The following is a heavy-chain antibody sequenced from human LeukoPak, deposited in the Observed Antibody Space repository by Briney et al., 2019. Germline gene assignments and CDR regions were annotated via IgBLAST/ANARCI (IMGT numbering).Heavy chain of an antibody. CDR2: ISYDGSNK. D-gene: IGHD3-10*01. CDR1: GFTFSSYG. V-gene: IGHV3-30*18. CDR3: AKDSYYYGSGGMDV. Sequence: GGSLRLSCAASGFTFSSYGMHWVRQAPGKGLEWVAVISYDGSNKYYADSVKGRFTISRDNSKNTLYLQMNSLRAEDTAVYYCAKDSYYYGSGGMDVWGKGTTVTVSS. J-gene: IGHJ6*03.